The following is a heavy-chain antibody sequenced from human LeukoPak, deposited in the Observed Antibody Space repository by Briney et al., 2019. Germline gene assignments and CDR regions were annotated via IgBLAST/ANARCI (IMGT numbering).Heavy chain of an antibody. CDR2: ISWNSGSI. Sequence: GRSLRLSCAASGFTFDDYAMHWVRQAPGKGLEWVSGISWNSGSIGYADSVKGRFTISRDNAKNSLYLQMNSLRAEDTALYYCAKAMGFRSGWYYFDYWGQGTLVTVSS. D-gene: IGHD6-19*01. CDR1: GFTFDDYA. J-gene: IGHJ4*02. CDR3: AKAMGFRSGWYYFDY. V-gene: IGHV3-9*01.